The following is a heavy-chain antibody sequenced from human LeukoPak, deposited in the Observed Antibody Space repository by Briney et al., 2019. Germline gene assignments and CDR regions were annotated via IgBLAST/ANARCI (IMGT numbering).Heavy chain of an antibody. D-gene: IGHD6-13*01. J-gene: IGHJ4*02. CDR2: ISSSSSYI. Sequence: GGSLRLSCAASGFTFSSYSMNWVRQAPGKGLEWVSSISSSSSYIYYADSVKGRFTISRDNAKNSLYLQMNSQRAEDTAVYYCARDGVSVGIAGPHDYWGQGTLVTVSS. CDR3: ARDGVSVGIAGPHDY. CDR1: GFTFSSYS. V-gene: IGHV3-21*01.